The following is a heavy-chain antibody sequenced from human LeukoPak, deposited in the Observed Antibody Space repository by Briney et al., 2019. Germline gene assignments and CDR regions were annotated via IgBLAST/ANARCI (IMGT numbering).Heavy chain of an antibody. Sequence: SETLSLTCTVSGGSISSGGYYWSWLRQHPGKGLEWIVYIYYSGSTYYNPSLKSRVIISVDTSKNQFSLRLSSVTAADTAVYYCARRDDGYNYGVRDYWGQGTLVTVSS. CDR3: ARRDDGYNYGVRDY. CDR1: GGSISSGGYY. J-gene: IGHJ4*02. V-gene: IGHV4-31*03. D-gene: IGHD5-12*01. CDR2: IYYSGST.